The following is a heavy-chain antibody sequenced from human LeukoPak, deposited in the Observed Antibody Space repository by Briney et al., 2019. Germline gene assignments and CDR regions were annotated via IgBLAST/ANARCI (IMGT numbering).Heavy chain of an antibody. CDR3: ARELLGYCSSTSCYTRGIDY. V-gene: IGHV3-11*04. CDR2: ISSSGSTI. Sequence: GGSLRLSCAASGFTFSDYYMSWIRQAPGKGLEWVSYISSSGSTIYYADSVKGRFTISRDNVKNSLYLQMNSLRAEDTAVYDCARELLGYCSSTSCYTRGIDYWGQGTLVTVSS. D-gene: IGHD2-2*02. CDR1: GFTFSDYY. J-gene: IGHJ4*02.